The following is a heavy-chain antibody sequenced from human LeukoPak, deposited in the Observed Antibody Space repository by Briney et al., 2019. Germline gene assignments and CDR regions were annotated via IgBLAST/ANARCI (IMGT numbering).Heavy chain of an antibody. D-gene: IGHD3-22*01. Sequence: PGGSLRLSCAASGFTFSSYGMHWVRQAPGKGLEWVAVIWYDGSNKYYADSVKGRFTISRDNSKNTLYLQMNSLRAEDTAVYYCASNSYDSSGYYYSWGLGTLVTVSS. CDR1: GFTFSSYG. J-gene: IGHJ4*02. V-gene: IGHV3-33*01. CDR2: IWYDGSNK. CDR3: ASNSYDSSGYYYS.